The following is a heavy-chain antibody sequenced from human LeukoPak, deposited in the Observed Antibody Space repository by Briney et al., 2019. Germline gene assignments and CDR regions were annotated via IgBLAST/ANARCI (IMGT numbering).Heavy chain of an antibody. CDR2: IYYSGST. CDR3: ARLDPLPPTFGGVIVHGKAFDI. J-gene: IGHJ3*02. CDR1: SGSISSYY. Sequence: SETLSLTCTVSSGSISSYYWSWIRQPPGKGLEWIGYIYYSGSTNYNPSLKSRVTISVDTSKNQFSLKLSSVTAADTAVYYCARLDPLPPTFGGVIVHGKAFDIWGQGTMVTVSS. D-gene: IGHD3-16*02. V-gene: IGHV4-59*08.